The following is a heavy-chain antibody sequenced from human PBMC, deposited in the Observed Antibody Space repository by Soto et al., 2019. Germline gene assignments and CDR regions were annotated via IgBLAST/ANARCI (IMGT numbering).Heavy chain of an antibody. CDR1: GFTFSSYG. CDR3: ARGISSSEFYYYYGMDV. CDR2: IWYDGSNK. Sequence: RLSCAASGFTFSSYGMHWVRQAPGKGLEWVAVIWYDGSNKYYADSVKGRFTISRDNSKNTLYLQMNSLRAEDTAVYYCARGISSSEFYYYYGMDVWGQGTTVTVSS. V-gene: IGHV3-33*01. D-gene: IGHD3-3*02. J-gene: IGHJ6*02.